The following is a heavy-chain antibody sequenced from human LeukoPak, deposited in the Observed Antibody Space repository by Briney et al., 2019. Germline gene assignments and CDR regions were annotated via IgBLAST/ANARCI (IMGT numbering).Heavy chain of an antibody. CDR1: GGSNYA. V-gene: IGHV1-69*10. D-gene: IGHD4-17*01. Sequence: SVKVSCKVSGGSNYAISWVRLVSGQGLEWLGGIIPLLDAANSAQKFQGRVTFTADKLTRTAYMELSSLRSEDTAVYYCARGDYDDSGDFRTLEYWGQGTLVTVSS. J-gene: IGHJ4*02. CDR3: ARGDYDDSGDFRTLEY. CDR2: IIPLLDAA.